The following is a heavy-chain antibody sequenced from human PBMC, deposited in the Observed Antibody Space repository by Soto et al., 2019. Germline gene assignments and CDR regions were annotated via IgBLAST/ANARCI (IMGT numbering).Heavy chain of an antibody. CDR2: IYSGGST. CDR1: GFTVSSNY. Sequence: GGSLRLSCAASGFTVSSNYMSWVRQAPGKGLEWVSVIYSGGSTYYADSVKGRFTISRHNSKNTLYLQMNSLVAEDTAVYYCASREVEYDFWSGYYTGRRSENYYYMDVWGKGTTVTVSS. J-gene: IGHJ6*03. D-gene: IGHD3-3*01. V-gene: IGHV3-53*04. CDR3: ASREVEYDFWSGYYTGRRSENYYYMDV.